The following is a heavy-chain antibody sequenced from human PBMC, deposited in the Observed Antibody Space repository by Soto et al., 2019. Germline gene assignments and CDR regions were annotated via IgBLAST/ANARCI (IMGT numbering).Heavy chain of an antibody. Sequence: ASVKVSCKTSGYTFTDYYMHWVRQAPGQGLEWLGWINPNSGDTNSADQFQGRVTMTRDTSISTAYMELNRLRSDDTAMYYCARAPRRPTSLPLYYFVYWGQGTLVTVSS. D-gene: IGHD6-6*01. J-gene: IGHJ4*02. CDR2: INPNSGDT. CDR1: GYTFTDYY. CDR3: ARAPRRPTSLPLYYFVY. V-gene: IGHV1-2*02.